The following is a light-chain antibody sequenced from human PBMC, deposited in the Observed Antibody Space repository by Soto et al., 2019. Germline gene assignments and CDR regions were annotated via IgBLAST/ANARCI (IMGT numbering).Light chain of an antibody. CDR3: QHYKTWPLA. J-gene: IGKJ4*01. V-gene: IGKV3-15*01. Sequence: IITQPPATLSVSPGERVTLSCRASQGVGSTLAWYRQQPGQAPTLLIYDAYIRASGVPARFRGSGSGTEFTLTISGLQSEGCAVDFCQHYKTWPLAFGGGTKV. CDR1: QGVGST. CDR2: DAY.